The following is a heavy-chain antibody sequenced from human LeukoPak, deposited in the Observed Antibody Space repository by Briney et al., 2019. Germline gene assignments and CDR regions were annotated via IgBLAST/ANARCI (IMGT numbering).Heavy chain of an antibody. Sequence: PGGSLRLSCAASEFTVSTNYMNWVRQAPGKGLEWVSVIYSGGSTYYADSVKGRFTISRDNSKNTLYLQMNSLRAEDTAMYYCARSIYSSSWSYYFYMDVWGNGTPVTVSS. CDR1: EFTVSTNY. J-gene: IGHJ6*03. D-gene: IGHD6-13*01. CDR3: ARSIYSSSWSYYFYMDV. CDR2: IYSGGST. V-gene: IGHV3-53*01.